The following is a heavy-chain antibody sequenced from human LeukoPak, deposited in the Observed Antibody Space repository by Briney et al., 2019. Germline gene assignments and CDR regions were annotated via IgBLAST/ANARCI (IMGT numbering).Heavy chain of an antibody. CDR1: GFTFTSYA. J-gene: IGHJ4*02. D-gene: IGHD5-24*01. CDR3: AKARYMADY. V-gene: IGHV3-23*01. Sequence: RGSLRLSCAASGFTFTSYAMNWVRQAPGKGLEWVSAISVSGGSTYYADSVKGRFTISRDNSENTLYLQMDSLRAEDTAIYYCAKARYMADYWGQGTLVTVSS. CDR2: ISVSGGST.